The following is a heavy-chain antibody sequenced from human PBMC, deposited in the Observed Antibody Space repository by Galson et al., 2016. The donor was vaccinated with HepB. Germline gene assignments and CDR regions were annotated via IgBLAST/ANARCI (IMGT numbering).Heavy chain of an antibody. J-gene: IGHJ4*02. CDR1: GFTFSMHW. V-gene: IGHV3-7*01. Sequence: SLRLSCAASGFTFSMHWMGWVRQAPGREPEWLANIKGDGSDKFYVDSLNGRFTVSRDNAKNSLYLQMHSLRGEDTAVYYCVRNSRSPDYWGQGTLVTVSS. CDR3: VRNSRSPDY. D-gene: IGHD1-7*01. CDR2: IKGDGSDK.